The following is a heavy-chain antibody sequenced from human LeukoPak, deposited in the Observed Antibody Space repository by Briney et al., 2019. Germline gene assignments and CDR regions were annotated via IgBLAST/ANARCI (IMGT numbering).Heavy chain of an antibody. V-gene: IGHV3-23*01. J-gene: IGHJ5*02. D-gene: IGHD6-19*01. Sequence: PGGSLRLSCAASGFTFSSYAMSWVRQAPGKGLEWVSAISGSGGSTYYADSVKGRFTISRDNSKDTLYLQMSSLRAEDTAVYYCAKDLGSSGWYGGWFDPWGQGTLVTVSS. CDR2: ISGSGGST. CDR3: AKDLGSSGWYGGWFDP. CDR1: GFTFSSYA.